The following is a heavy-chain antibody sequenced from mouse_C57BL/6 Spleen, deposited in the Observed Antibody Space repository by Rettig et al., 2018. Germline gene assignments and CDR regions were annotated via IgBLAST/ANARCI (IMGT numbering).Heavy chain of an antibody. V-gene: IGHV1-15*01. D-gene: IGHD4-1*01. J-gene: IGHJ1*03. CDR3: TRTGLLYFDV. CDR2: IDPETGGT. Sequence: QVQLQQSGAELVRPGASVTLSCKASGYTFTDYEMHWVKQTPVHGLEWIGAIDPETGGTAYNQKFKGKAILTADKSSSTAYMELRSLTSEDSAVYYCTRTGLLYFDVWGTGTTVTVSS. CDR1: GYTFTDYE.